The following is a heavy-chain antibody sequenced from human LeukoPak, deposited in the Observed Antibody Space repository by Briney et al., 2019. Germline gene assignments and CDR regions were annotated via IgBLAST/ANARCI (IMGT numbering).Heavy chain of an antibody. V-gene: IGHV3-23*01. Sequence: GRSLRLSCAASGFTFSSCAMSWVRQAPGKGLEWVSAISGSGGSTYYADSVKGRFTISRDNSKNTLYLQMNSLRAEDTAVYYCAKARVATPTFDYWGQGTLVTVSS. CDR2: ISGSGGST. J-gene: IGHJ4*02. D-gene: IGHD5-12*01. CDR1: GFTFSSCA. CDR3: AKARVATPTFDY.